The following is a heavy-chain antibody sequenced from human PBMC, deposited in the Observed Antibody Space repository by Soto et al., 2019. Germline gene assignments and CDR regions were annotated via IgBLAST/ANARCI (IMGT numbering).Heavy chain of an antibody. CDR3: TTDKGYSGYDFDE. Sequence: WGSPGHFCAASGITFTKAWVCRVPPAPRKWLEWVGRIKSKTDGGTTDYAAPVKGRFTISRDDSKNTLYLQMNSLKTEDTAVYYCTTDKGYSGYDFDEWGQGTLVTVSS. CDR2: IKSKTDGGTT. CDR1: GITFTKAW. D-gene: IGHD5-12*01. J-gene: IGHJ4*02. V-gene: IGHV3-15*01.